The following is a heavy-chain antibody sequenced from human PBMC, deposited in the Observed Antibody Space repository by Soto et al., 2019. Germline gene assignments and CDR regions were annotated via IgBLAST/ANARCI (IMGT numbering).Heavy chain of an antibody. V-gene: IGHV4-31*03. Sequence: SDTLYLTCNVSGGSIRRGGYYWSRIRQHPGKGLEWIGYIYYSGSTYNNPSLKSRVTISVDTSKNQFSLKLSSVTAADTAVYYCARMGLLYYYDSSGYTGAFDIWGQGTMVT. CDR3: ARMGLLYYYDSSGYTGAFDI. CDR2: IYYSGST. D-gene: IGHD3-22*01. J-gene: IGHJ3*02. CDR1: GGSIRRGGYY.